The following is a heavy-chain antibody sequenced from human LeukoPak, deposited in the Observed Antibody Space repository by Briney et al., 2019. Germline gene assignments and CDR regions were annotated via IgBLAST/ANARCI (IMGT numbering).Heavy chain of an antibody. CDR3: ARVAVAGTGPSNYFDY. J-gene: IGHJ4*02. CDR2: IYPGDSDT. D-gene: IGHD6-19*01. CDR1: GYSFTSYW. V-gene: IGHV5-51*01. Sequence: GESLKISCKGSGYSFTSYWIGWVRQMPGKGLEWMGIIYPGDSDTRYSPSFEGQVTIAADKSISTAYLQRSSLKASDPAMYYCARVAVAGTGPSNYFDYWGQGTLVTVSS.